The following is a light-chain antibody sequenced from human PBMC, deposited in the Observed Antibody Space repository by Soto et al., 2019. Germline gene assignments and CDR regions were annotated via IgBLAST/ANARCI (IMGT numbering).Light chain of an antibody. Sequence: DIQMTQSPSTLSASIGDRVTITCRASQSISSWLAWYKQKPGKAPNLLIYTASNLESGVPSRFSGSGSGTEFTLTISSLQPDDFATYYCQQYNSYPLTFGPGTKVDIK. J-gene: IGKJ3*01. CDR2: TAS. CDR1: QSISSW. CDR3: QQYNSYPLT. V-gene: IGKV1-5*03.